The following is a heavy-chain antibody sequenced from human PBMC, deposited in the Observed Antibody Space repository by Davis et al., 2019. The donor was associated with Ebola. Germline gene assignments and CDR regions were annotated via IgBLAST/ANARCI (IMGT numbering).Heavy chain of an antibody. CDR2: IIHIGST. V-gene: IGHV4-34*12. CDR1: GGSFSGYY. D-gene: IGHD6-6*01. J-gene: IGHJ5*02. CDR3: ARKSARWENWFDP. Sequence: MPSETLSLTCAVYGGSFSGYYWTWIRQPPGKGLEWIGEIIHIGSTTYNPSLKGRVTISVDTSKNQFSLKLPSVTAADTAVYYCARKSARWENWFDPWGQGTLVTVSS.